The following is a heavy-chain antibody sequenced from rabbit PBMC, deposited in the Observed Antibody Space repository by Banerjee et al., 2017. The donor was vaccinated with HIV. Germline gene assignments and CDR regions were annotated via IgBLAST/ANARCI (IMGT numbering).Heavy chain of an antibody. J-gene: IGHJ4*01. CDR3: ARDIVGTAYFHL. CDR2: IYAGSGRST. V-gene: IGHV1S45*01. Sequence: QEQLEESGGDLVKPEGSLTLTCTASGFSFSSSYWMCWVRQAPGKGLEWIACIYAGSGRSTWYANWAKGRFTISKTSSTTVDLKMTSLTAADTATYFCARDIVGTAYFHLWGQGTLVTVS. CDR1: GFSFSSSYW. D-gene: IGHD3-3*01.